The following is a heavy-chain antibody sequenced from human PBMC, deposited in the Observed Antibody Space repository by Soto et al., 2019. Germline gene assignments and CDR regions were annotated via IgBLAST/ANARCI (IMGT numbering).Heavy chain of an antibody. V-gene: IGHV3-21*01. CDR3: ARAGGYRRTTPNPRANDMDV. D-gene: IGHD2-2*02. CDR2: ISSFSNYM. Sequence: EVQLVESGGGLVKPGGSLRLSCAVSGFTFNSYSMNWVRQAPGKGLEWVSSISSFSNYMYYTDAVKGRFTISRDNARNSLYLQMNSLRAEDTAVYYCARAGGYRRTTPNPRANDMDVWGQGTTVTVSS. CDR1: GFTFNSYS. J-gene: IGHJ6*02.